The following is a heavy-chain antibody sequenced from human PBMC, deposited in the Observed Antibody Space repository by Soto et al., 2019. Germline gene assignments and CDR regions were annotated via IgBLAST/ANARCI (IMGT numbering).Heavy chain of an antibody. D-gene: IGHD3-3*01. J-gene: IGHJ6*02. V-gene: IGHV1-8*01. CDR1: GYTFTSYD. CDR2: MNPNSGNT. Sequence: SVKVSCKASGYTFTSYDINWVRQATGQGLEWMGWMNPNSGNTGYAQKFQGRVTMTRNTSISTAYMELSSLRSEDTAVYYCARPRTPTDFWSGYFREYGMDVWGQGTTVTVSS. CDR3: ARPRTPTDFWSGYFREYGMDV.